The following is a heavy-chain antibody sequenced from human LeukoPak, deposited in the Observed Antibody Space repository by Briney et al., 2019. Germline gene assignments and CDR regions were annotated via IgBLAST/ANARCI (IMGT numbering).Heavy chain of an antibody. Sequence: PSETLSLTCTVSGGSVSISSYYWGWIRQPPGKGLEWIGSIYYSGNTYYNLALKSRVTISVDTSKNQFSLKLNSVTAADTAVYYCARYHSGYDDYWGQGTLVTVSS. J-gene: IGHJ4*02. CDR3: ARYHSGYDDY. D-gene: IGHD5-12*01. V-gene: IGHV4-39*07. CDR1: GGSVSISSYY. CDR2: IYYSGNT.